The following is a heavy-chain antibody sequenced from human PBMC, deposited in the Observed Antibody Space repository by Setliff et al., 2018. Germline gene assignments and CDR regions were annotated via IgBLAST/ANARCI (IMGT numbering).Heavy chain of an antibody. Sequence: SETLSLTCAVYGGSFSGYYWSWIRQPPGKRLEWIGEIIHSGSTNYNPSLKSRVTISVDTSKNQFSLKLSSVTAADTAVYYCARDPKQWLVYYYYYYGMDVWGQGTTVTVSS. V-gene: IGHV4-34*12. J-gene: IGHJ6*02. CDR2: IIHSGST. CDR1: GGSFSGYY. CDR3: ARDPKQWLVYYYYYYGMDV. D-gene: IGHD6-19*01.